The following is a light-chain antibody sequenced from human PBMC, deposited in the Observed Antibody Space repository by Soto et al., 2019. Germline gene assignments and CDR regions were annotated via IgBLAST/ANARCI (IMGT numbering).Light chain of an antibody. CDR1: SSDVGRYNY. Sequence: QSVLTQPASVSGSPGQSITISCTGTSSDVGRYNYVSWYQHHPGKAPKLMIYEVTNRPSGVSNRFSGSKSDNTASLTISGLQAEDEADYYCTSYRSGSTPVVFGGGTKLTVL. J-gene: IGLJ2*01. V-gene: IGLV2-14*01. CDR2: EVT. CDR3: TSYRSGSTPVV.